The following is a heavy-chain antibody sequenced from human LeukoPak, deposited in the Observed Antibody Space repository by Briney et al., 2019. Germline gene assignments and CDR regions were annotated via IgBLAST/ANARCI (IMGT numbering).Heavy chain of an antibody. D-gene: IGHD3-22*01. J-gene: IGHJ4*02. Sequence: GGSLRLSCAASGFTVSSNYISWVRQAPGKGLEWVSVIYSGGGTYYADSVKGRFTISRDSSKNTMYLQMDSLRADDTAVYYCARASSGPLYWGQGTLVTVSS. CDR1: GFTVSSNY. CDR2: IYSGGGT. CDR3: ARASSGPLY. V-gene: IGHV3-53*01.